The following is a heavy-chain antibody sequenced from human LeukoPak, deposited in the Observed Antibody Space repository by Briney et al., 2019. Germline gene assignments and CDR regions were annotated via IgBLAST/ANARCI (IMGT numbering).Heavy chain of an antibody. J-gene: IGHJ4*02. CDR3: ARTYTRSMVRGVIRSSRSFDY. CDR2: INHSGST. CDR1: GGSFRGYY. V-gene: IGHV4-34*01. D-gene: IGHD3-10*01. Sequence: SETLSLTCAVYGGSFRGYYWSWIRQPPGKGLEWIGEINHSGSTNYNPSLKSRVTISVDTSKNQFSLKLSSVTAADTAVYYCARTYTRSMVRGVIRSSRSFDYWGQGTLVTVSS.